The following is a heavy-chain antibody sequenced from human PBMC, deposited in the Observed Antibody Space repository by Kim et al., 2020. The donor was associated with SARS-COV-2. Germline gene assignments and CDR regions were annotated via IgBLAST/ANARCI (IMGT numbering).Heavy chain of an antibody. CDR2: ISYDGSNK. V-gene: IGHV3-30*03. Sequence: GGSLRLSCAAPGFTFSSYGMHWVRQAPGKGLEWVAVISYDGSNKYYAASVKGRFTISRDTSKNTLYQQVNSLRAEDTAVYYCAIHPALTMVRGMFECWGQGALVTVSS. CDR3: AIHPALTMVRGMFEC. CDR1: GFTFSSYG. J-gene: IGHJ5*01. D-gene: IGHD3-10*01.